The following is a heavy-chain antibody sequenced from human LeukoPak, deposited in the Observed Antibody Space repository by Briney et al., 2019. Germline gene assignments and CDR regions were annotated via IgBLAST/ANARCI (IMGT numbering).Heavy chain of an antibody. CDR1: GFTFSSYA. D-gene: IGHD4-17*01. CDR2: ISYDGSNK. CDR3: ARGSVTRRFDP. J-gene: IGHJ5*02. Sequence: GGSLRLSCAASGFTFSSYAMHWVRQAPGKGLEWVAVISYDGSNKYYADSVKGRFTISRDNSKNTLYLQMNSLRAEDTAVYYCARGSVTRRFDPWGQGTLVTVSS. V-gene: IGHV3-30-3*01.